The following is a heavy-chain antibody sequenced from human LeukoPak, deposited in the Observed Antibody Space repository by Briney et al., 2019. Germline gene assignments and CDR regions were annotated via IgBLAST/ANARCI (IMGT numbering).Heavy chain of an antibody. CDR1: GFTFSSYG. J-gene: IGHJ4*02. Sequence: PGRSLRLSCAASGFTFSSYGMHWVRQAPGKGLEWVAVIWYNGSNKYYADSVKGRFTISRDNSKNTLYLQMNSLRAEDTAVYYCAKDLSGDIVAFDYWGQGTLVTVSS. CDR2: IWYNGSNK. V-gene: IGHV3-33*06. D-gene: IGHD5-12*01. CDR3: AKDLSGDIVAFDY.